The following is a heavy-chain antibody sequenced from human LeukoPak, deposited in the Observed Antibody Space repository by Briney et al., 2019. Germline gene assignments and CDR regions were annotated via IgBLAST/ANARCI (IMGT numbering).Heavy chain of an antibody. J-gene: IGHJ4*02. CDR1: GFTFSSYA. D-gene: IGHD1-26*01. Sequence: HPGGSLRLSCAASGFTFSSYAMHWVRQAPGKGLEWVAVISYDGSNKYYADSVKGRFTISRDNSKNTLYLQMTSLRAEDTAVYYCARDLTSGTALDYWGQGTLVTVSS. CDR2: ISYDGSNK. CDR3: ARDLTSGTALDY. V-gene: IGHV3-30-3*01.